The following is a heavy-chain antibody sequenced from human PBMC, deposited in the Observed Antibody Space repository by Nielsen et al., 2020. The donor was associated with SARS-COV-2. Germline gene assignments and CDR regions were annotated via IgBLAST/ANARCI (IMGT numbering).Heavy chain of an antibody. J-gene: IGHJ4*02. CDR3: ARGDCGDYAGRFCY. CDR1: GFTFSSYE. CDR2: ISSSGSTI. V-gene: IGHV3-48*03. D-gene: IGHD4-17*01. Sequence: GESLKISCAASGFTFSSYEMNWVRQAPGKGLEWVSYISSSGSTIYYADSVKGRFTISRDNAKNSLYLQMNSLRAEDTAVYYCARGDCGDYAGRFCYWGQGTLVTVSS.